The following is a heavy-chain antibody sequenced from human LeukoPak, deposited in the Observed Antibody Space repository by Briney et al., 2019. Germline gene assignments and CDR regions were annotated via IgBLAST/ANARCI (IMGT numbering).Heavy chain of an antibody. J-gene: IGHJ4*02. CDR3: ARDYYDTGTFDY. D-gene: IGHD3-22*01. V-gene: IGHV4-59*01. CDR2: IYYSGST. CDR1: GGSISSYY. Sequence: PSETLSLTCTVSGGSISSYYWSWIRQPPGKGLEWIGYIYYSGSTNYNPSLKSRVTISVDTSKNQFSLKLSSVTAADTAVYYCARDYYDTGTFDYWGQGTLVTVSS.